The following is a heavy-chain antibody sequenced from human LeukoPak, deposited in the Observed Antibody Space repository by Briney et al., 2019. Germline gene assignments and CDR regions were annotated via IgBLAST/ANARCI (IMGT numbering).Heavy chain of an antibody. CDR3: ANTGLFGVVDY. Sequence: PGGSLRLSCTVSGFTFSSYSMNWVRQAPGKGLEWVSYISSSSSTIYYADSVKGRFTIPRDNAKNSLYLQMNSLRAEDTAVYYYANTGLFGVVDYWGQGTLVTVSS. J-gene: IGHJ4*02. CDR2: ISSSSSTI. V-gene: IGHV3-48*01. D-gene: IGHD3-3*01. CDR1: GFTFSSYS.